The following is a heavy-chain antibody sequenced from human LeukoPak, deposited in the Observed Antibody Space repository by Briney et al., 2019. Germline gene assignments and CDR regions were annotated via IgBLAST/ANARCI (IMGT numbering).Heavy chain of an antibody. CDR3: QLNIVVVPAAIREVGATPAY. Sequence: RASVKVSCKASGCTFSSYTMSWVRQAPGQGLEWMGRIIPILGVANYAQKFQGRVTITADKSKDTLYLELSSLRTEDTAVYYCQLNIVVVPAAIREVGATPAYGGQGTLVTVSS. CDR1: GCTFSSYT. D-gene: IGHD2-2*02. J-gene: IGHJ4*02. V-gene: IGHV1-69*02. CDR2: IIPILGVA.